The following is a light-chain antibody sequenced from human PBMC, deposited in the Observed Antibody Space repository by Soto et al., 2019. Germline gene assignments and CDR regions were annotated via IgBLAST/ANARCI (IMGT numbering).Light chain of an antibody. CDR1: SSNIGSHY. Sequence: QSVLTQPPSASGTPGQRVTISCSGSSSNIGSHYVYWYQQLPGTAPKLLIYKNNQRPSGVPDRFSGSRSGTSASLAIRGLQFEDEADYYCAAWDASLNGYVFGPGTKLTVL. J-gene: IGLJ1*01. CDR3: AAWDASLNGYV. V-gene: IGLV1-47*01. CDR2: KNN.